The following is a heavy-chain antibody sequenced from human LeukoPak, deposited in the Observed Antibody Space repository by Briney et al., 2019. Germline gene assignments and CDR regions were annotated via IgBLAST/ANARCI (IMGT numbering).Heavy chain of an antibody. CDR2: IYPGDSDT. V-gene: IGHV5-51*01. J-gene: IGHJ4*02. D-gene: IGHD6-13*01. CDR3: ARRDGSAMYYFDF. Sequence: GGSLKISCTGSGYSFTSYWIAWLRPMPGKGLEWMGIIYPGDSDTKYSPSFQGHVTISVDKSINTAYLQWGSLETPDTAIFYCARRDGSAMYYFDFWGQGTLVTVSS. CDR1: GYSFTSYW.